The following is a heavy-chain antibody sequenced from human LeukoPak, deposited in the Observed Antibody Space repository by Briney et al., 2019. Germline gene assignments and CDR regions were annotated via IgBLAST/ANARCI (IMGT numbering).Heavy chain of an antibody. D-gene: IGHD4/OR15-4a*01. CDR1: GFTVSSNY. CDR2: IYSGGST. V-gene: IGHV3-66*01. CDR3: ARNRDYGQTGYFDY. Sequence: GGSLRLSCAASGFTVSSNYMSWVRQSPGKGLEWLSAIYSGGSTYYADSVKGRFNIYRDHSKNTLYLQLNSLRAEDTAVYYCARNRDYGQTGYFDYWGQGTLVTVSS. J-gene: IGHJ4*02.